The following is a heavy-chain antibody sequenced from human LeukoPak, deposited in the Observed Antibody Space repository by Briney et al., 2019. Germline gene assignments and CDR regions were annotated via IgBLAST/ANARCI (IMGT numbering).Heavy chain of an antibody. D-gene: IGHD3-10*01. CDR1: GFTFSTYW. V-gene: IGHV3-7*01. J-gene: IGHJ4*02. CDR3: ARIFGDSDPFDY. Sequence: GGSLRLSCAASGFTFSTYWMSWVRQAPGKGLEWVANIKQDGSGKYYVDSVKGRFTISRDSAKNSLYLQMNSLRVEDTAVYYCARIFGDSDPFDYWGQGTLVTVSS. CDR2: IKQDGSGK.